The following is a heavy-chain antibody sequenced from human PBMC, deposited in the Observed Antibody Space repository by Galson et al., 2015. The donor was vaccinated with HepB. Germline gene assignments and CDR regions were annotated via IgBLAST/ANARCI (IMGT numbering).Heavy chain of an antibody. CDR3: AKTDCGGFDY. CDR1: GFTFSSYA. CDR2: ISGSGGSR. V-gene: IGHV3-23*01. D-gene: IGHD2-21*01. J-gene: IGHJ4*02. Sequence: SLRLSCAASGFTFSSYAMSWVRQAPGKGLEWVSTISGSGGSRNYADSVKGRFTISRDNSKNTLYVQMHSLRAEDTAIYYCAKTDCGGFDYWGQGTLVTVSS.